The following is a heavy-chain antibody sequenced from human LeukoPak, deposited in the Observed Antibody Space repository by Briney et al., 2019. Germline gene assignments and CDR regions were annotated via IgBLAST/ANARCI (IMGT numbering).Heavy chain of an antibody. CDR1: GGSISTSNYY. J-gene: IGHJ4*02. D-gene: IGHD3-22*01. V-gene: IGHV4-39*07. Sequence: SETLSLTCTVSGGSISTSNYYWGWIRQPPGKGLEWIGSLYDSGSSYYNPSLKSRVTLSVDTSKNELSLQLNSVTAADTAVYFCARGVGYDDTLGSYYGFFDYWGQGTLVAVSS. CDR2: LYDSGSS. CDR3: ARGVGYDDTLGSYYGFFDY.